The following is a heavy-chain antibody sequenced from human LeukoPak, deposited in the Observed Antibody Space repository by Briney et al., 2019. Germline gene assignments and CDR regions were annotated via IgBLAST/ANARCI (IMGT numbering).Heavy chain of an antibody. CDR1: GYTFTGYY. J-gene: IGHJ4*02. D-gene: IGHD3-22*01. Sequence: ASVKVSCKASGYTFTGYYMHWVRQAPGQGLEWMGWINPNSGGTNYAQKFQGRVTMTRDTSISTAYMELSRLRSDDTAVYYCARDPVVTTYIFDYWGQGTLVTVSS. CDR2: INPNSGGT. CDR3: ARDPVVTTYIFDY. V-gene: IGHV1-2*02.